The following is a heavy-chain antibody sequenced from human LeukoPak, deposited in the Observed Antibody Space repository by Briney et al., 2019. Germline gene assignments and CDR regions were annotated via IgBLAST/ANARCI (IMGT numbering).Heavy chain of an antibody. CDR2: ISSSANTI. V-gene: IGHV3-48*03. J-gene: IGHJ4*02. CDR1: GFTFSSYE. Sequence: GGSLRRSCAASGFTFSSYEMNWVRQAPGKGLEWVAYISSSANTIYYADSVKGRFTISRDNAKNSLYLQMNSLRDEATDVYYCATIQGDSVSIWGQGTLVTVSS. CDR3: ATIQGDSVSI. D-gene: IGHD2-21*02.